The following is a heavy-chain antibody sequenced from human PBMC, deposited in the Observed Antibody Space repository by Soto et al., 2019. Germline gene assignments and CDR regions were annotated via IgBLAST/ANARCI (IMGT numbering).Heavy chain of an antibody. V-gene: IGHV4-31*03. Sequence: SETLSLTCTVSGGSISSGGYYWSWIRQHPGKGLEWIGYIYYSGSTYYNPSLKSRVTISVDTSKNQFSLKLSSVTAADTAVYYCARESGTTAYYYGMDAWGQGTTLTISS. D-gene: IGHD1-7*01. J-gene: IGHJ6*02. CDR2: IYYSGST. CDR3: ARESGTTAYYYGMDA. CDR1: GGSISSGGYY.